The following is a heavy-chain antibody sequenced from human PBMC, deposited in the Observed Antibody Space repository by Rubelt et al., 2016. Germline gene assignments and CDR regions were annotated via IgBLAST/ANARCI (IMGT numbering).Heavy chain of an antibody. V-gene: IGHV1-8*01. D-gene: IGHD6-19*01. Sequence: DINWVRQATGQGLEWMGWMNPNSGNTGYAQKFQGRVTMTRNTSISTAYMELSSLRSEDTAVYYCARGKAVAGTNYFDYWGQGTLVTVSS. CDR3: ARGKAVAGTNYFDY. CDR1: D. J-gene: IGHJ4*02. CDR2: MNPNSGNT.